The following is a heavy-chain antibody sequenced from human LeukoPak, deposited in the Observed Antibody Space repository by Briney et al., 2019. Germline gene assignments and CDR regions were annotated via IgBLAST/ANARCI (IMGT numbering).Heavy chain of an antibody. V-gene: IGHV3-30*18. CDR1: GFTFSSYG. D-gene: IGHD3-9*01. CDR2: ISYDGSNK. CDR3: AKGIALRYFDWYPPV. Sequence: GGSLRLSCAASGFTFSSYGMHWVRQAPGKGLEWVAVISYDGSNKYYADSVKGQFTISRDNSKNTLYLQMNSLRAEDTAVYYCAKGIALRYFDWYPPVWGQGTLVTVSS. J-gene: IGHJ4*02.